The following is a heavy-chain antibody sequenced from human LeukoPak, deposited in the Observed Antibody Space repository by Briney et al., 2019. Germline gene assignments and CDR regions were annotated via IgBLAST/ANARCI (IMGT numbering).Heavy chain of an antibody. CDR2: IYPGGSDT. CDR1: GYSFTSYW. Sequence: GESLKISCKGSGYSFTSYWIGWVRRMPGKGLEYMGIIYPGGSDTRYSPSFQGQVTISADKSSSAAYLQWNSLKASDTAIYYCARRGACSSGVRDYFDYWGQGTVVTVSS. J-gene: IGHJ4*02. V-gene: IGHV5-51*01. CDR3: ARRGACSSGVRDYFDY. D-gene: IGHD2-8*01.